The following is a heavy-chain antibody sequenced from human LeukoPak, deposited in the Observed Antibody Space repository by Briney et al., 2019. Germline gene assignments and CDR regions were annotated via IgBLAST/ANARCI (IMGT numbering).Heavy chain of an antibody. J-gene: IGHJ4*02. V-gene: IGHV3-53*01. CDR3: AKDVSGTYYRGLDY. CDR2: VTSGGTT. CDR1: GFTVSHNF. Sequence: GGPLRLSCAASGFTVSHNFMTWVRQAPGKGLEWVSTVTSGGTTYYADSVKGLFTISRDNSKNTLYLQMNSLRAEDTAVYYCAKDVSGTYYRGLDYWGQGTLVTVSS. D-gene: IGHD3-10*01.